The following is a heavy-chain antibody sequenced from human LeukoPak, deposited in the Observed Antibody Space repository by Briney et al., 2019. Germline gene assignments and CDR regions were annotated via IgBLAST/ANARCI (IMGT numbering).Heavy chain of an antibody. D-gene: IGHD6-19*01. CDR1: GGSISSSNW. CDR2: IFHSGST. J-gene: IGHJ4*02. V-gene: IGHV4-4*02. Sequence: SGTLSLTCAVSGGSISSSNWWSWVRQPPGKGLEWIGEIFHSGSTNYKSSLKSRVTILVDKSKNQFSLKLSSVTAADTAVYYCARDGIAVAGSGFDYWGQGTLVTVSS. CDR3: ARDGIAVAGSGFDY.